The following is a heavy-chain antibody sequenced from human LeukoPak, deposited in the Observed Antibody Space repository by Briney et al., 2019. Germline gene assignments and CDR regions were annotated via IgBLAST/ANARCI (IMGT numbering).Heavy chain of an antibody. Sequence: SETLSLTCAVYGGSFSGYYWSWIRQPPGKGLEWIGEINHSGSTNYNPSLKSRVTISVDTSKNQFSLKLSSVTVADTAVYYCARPRIVGAPGYFQHWGQGTLVTVSS. CDR1: GGSFSGYY. V-gene: IGHV4-34*01. CDR3: ARPRIVGAPGYFQH. CDR2: INHSGST. J-gene: IGHJ1*01. D-gene: IGHD1-26*01.